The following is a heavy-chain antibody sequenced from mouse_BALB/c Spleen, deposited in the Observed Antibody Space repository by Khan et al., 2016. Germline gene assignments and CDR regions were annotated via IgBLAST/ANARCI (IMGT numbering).Heavy chain of an antibody. CDR2: INPSSGYT. Sequence: QVQLKESGAELARPGASVKMSCKASGYTFTSYTMHWVKQRPGQGLEWIGYINPSSGYTNYNQKFKDKATLTADKSSSTAYMQLSSLTSEYSAVYYCAIYYDYFDYWGQGTTLTVSS. CDR1: GYTFTSYT. CDR3: AIYYDYFDY. J-gene: IGHJ2*01. D-gene: IGHD2-4*01. V-gene: IGHV1-4*01.